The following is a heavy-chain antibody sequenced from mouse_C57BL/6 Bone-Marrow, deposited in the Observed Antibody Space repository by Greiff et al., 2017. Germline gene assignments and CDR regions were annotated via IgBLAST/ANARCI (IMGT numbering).Heavy chain of an antibody. J-gene: IGHJ3*01. CDR1: GFTFSDYG. Sequence: EVQVVESGGGLVQPGGSLKLSCAASGFTFSDYGMAWVAFISNLAYSIYYADTVTGRFTISRENAKNTLYLAMSSLRSEDTAMYYCAREGTGAAWFAYWGQGTLVTVSA. D-gene: IGHD4-1*01. V-gene: IGHV5-15*01. CDR2: ISNLAYSI. CDR3: AREGTGAAWFAY.